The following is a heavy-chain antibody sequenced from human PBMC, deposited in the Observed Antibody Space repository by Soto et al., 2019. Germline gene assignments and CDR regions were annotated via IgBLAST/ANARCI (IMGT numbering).Heavy chain of an antibody. CDR3: ARGGGNSMIVVARMDV. CDR2: IWFDGSNK. Sequence: GGSLRLSCAASGFTFSSYGMHWVRKAPGKGLEWVAVIWFDGSNKYYTDSVKGRFTISRDNSKNTLYLQMNSLRAEDTAEYYCARGGGNSMIVVARMDVWGQGTTVTVSS. D-gene: IGHD3-22*01. CDR1: GFTFSSYG. V-gene: IGHV3-33*01. J-gene: IGHJ6*02.